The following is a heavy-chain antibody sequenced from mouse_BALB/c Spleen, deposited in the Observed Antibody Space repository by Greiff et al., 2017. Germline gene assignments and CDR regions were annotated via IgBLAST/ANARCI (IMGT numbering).Heavy chain of an antibody. CDR2: IRLKSNNYAT. J-gene: IGHJ3*01. V-gene: IGHV6-6*02. CDR3: TRSFAY. CDR1: GFTFSNYW. Sequence: DVMLVESGGGLVQPGGSMKLSCVASGFTFSNYWMNWVRQSPEKGLEWVAEIRLKSNNYATHYAESVKGRFTISRDDSKSSVYLQMNNLRAEDTGIYYCTRSFAYWGQGTLVTVSA.